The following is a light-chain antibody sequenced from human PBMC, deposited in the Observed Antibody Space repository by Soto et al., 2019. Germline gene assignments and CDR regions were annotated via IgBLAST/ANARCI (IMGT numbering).Light chain of an antibody. CDR3: QQYYSYPLT. CDR2: AAS. CDR1: QGISSY. V-gene: IGKV1-8*01. Sequence: AIRMTQSPSSLSASTGDRVTITCRASQGISSYLAWYQQKPGKAPKLLIYAASTLQSGVPSRFIGRGSGTDFTLPISCLQSEDFATYYCQQYYSYPLTFGPGTKVDIK. J-gene: IGKJ3*01.